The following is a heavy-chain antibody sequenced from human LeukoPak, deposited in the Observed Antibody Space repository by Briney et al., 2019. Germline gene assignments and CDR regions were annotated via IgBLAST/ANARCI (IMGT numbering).Heavy chain of an antibody. CDR2: INPSGGST. CDR1: GYTFTSYY. Sequence: ASVKASCKASGYTFTSYYMHWVRQAAGQGLEWMGIINPSGGSTSYAQKFQGRVTMTRDMSKSTVYMELSSLRSEDTAVYYCARCDSYGYRYYMDVWGKGTTVTVSS. CDR3: ARCDSYGYRYYMDV. V-gene: IGHV1-46*01. D-gene: IGHD5-18*01. J-gene: IGHJ6*03.